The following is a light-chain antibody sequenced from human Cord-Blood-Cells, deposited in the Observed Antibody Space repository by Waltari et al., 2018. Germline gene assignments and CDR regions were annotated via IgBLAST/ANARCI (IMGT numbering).Light chain of an antibody. Sequence: DIQRSPSPSTLSASVEDRVTITFRASQSISSWFAWYQQTPGKAPQLLIYKASSLESGVPSRFSGSGSGTEFTLTSSSLQPDDFATYYCQQYNSYLTFGQGTKVEIK. CDR2: KAS. CDR3: QQYNSYLT. J-gene: IGKJ1*01. V-gene: IGKV1-5*03. CDR1: QSISSW.